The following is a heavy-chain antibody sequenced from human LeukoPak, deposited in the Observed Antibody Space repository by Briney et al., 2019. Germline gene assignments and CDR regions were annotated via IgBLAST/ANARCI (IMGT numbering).Heavy chain of an antibody. J-gene: IGHJ6*03. V-gene: IGHV4-38-2*01. CDR3: ARRGGGCSSTSCYSLQYYYYYYMDV. CDR1: GYSISSGYY. D-gene: IGHD2-2*01. Sequence: PSETLSLNCAVSGYSISSGYYWGWIRQPPGKGLEWIGSIYHSGSTYYNPSLKSRVTISVDTSKNQFSLKLSSVTAADTAVYYCARRGGGCSSTSCYSLQYYYYYYMDVWGKGTTVTVSS. CDR2: IYHSGST.